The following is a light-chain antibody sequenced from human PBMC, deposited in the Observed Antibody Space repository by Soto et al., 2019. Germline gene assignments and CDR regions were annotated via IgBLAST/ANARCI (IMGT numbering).Light chain of an antibody. J-gene: IGLJ1*01. V-gene: IGLV2-11*01. CDR1: SSDVGRYNL. Sequence: QSALTQPRSVSGSPGQSVTISCTGTSSDVGRYNLVSWYQQHPGKAPKVMIYDVSKRPSGVPDRFSGSKSGNTASLTISGLQAEDEADYYCCSYAGSYIDVFGSGTKVTVL. CDR2: DVS. CDR3: CSYAGSYIDV.